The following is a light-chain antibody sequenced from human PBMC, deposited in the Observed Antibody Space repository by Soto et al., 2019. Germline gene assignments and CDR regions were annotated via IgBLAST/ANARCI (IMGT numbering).Light chain of an antibody. CDR2: AAS. J-gene: IGKJ5*01. CDR3: QQLNSYPIT. V-gene: IGKV1-9*01. Sequence: DIQLTQSPSFLSASVGDRVTITCRASQGISSYLAWYQQKPGKAPKLLIYAASTLQSGVPSRFSCSGSGTDFTLTISSLQPEDFATYFCQQLNSYPITFGQGTRLEIK. CDR1: QGISSY.